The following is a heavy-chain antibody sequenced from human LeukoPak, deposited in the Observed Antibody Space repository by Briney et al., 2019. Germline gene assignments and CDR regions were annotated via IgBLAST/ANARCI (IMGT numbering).Heavy chain of an antibody. CDR2: ISSSVGTI. Sequence: GGSLRFSGAASGFTFSDYYMSWLRQAPGKRLEGVSYISSSVGTIYSADSVKGRFTISRDNPKNSLNLEMNSLRAEDTAVYYCARGQYALDYWGQGTLVTVSA. CDR1: GFTFSDYY. CDR3: ARGQYALDY. J-gene: IGHJ4*02. V-gene: IGHV3-11*01. D-gene: IGHD2-2*01.